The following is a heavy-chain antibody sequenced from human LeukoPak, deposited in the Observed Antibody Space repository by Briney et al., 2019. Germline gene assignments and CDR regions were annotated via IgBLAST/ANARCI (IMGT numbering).Heavy chain of an antibody. CDR2: IWYDGSNK. J-gene: IGHJ4*02. V-gene: IGHV3-33*01. Sequence: PGRSLRLSCAASGFTFSSYGTHWVRQAPGKGLEWVAVIWYDGSNKYYADSVKGRFTISRDNSKNTLYLQMNGLRAEDTAVYYCARGKSIVVVTAIQYYFDYWGQGTLVTVSS. CDR1: GFTFSSYG. D-gene: IGHD2-21*02. CDR3: ARGKSIVVVTAIQYYFDY.